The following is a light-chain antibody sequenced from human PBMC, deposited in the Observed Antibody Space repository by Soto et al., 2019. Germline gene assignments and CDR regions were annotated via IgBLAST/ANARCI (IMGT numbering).Light chain of an antibody. J-gene: IGKJ1*01. CDR2: DAS. Sequence: EIVLTQSPATLSLSPGERATLSCRASQSVSSYLAWYQQKPGQAPRLLIYDASNRATGIPARFSGSGSGTEFTLSISSLQSEDFAVYYCQQYNTWPRTFGRGTKVDIK. CDR3: QQYNTWPRT. CDR1: QSVSSY. V-gene: IGKV3-11*01.